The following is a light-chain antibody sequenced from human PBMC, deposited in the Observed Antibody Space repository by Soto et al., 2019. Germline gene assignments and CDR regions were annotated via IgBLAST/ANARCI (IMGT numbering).Light chain of an antibody. CDR2: AAS. CDR3: QQYNSYWT. Sequence: EIVLTQSPDTLSLSPGERATLSCRASQSLSSAYLVWYQQKPGQAPRLLMFAASSRATGTPDRFSGSGSGTEFTLTISSLQPDDFATYYCQQYNSYWTFGQGTKVDIK. J-gene: IGKJ1*01. V-gene: IGKV3-20*01. CDR1: QSLSSAY.